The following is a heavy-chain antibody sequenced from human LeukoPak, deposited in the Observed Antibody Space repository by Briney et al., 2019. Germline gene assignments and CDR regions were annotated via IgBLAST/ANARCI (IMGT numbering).Heavy chain of an antibody. CDR2: INPMFGTG. CDR3: ARGGVGDHNWFDP. J-gene: IGHJ5*02. V-gene: IGHV1-69*13. D-gene: IGHD1-26*01. CDR1: GGTFSRYV. Sequence: ASVKVSCKASGGTFSRYVISGVRQAPGQGLEWVGGINPMFGTGDYAQKFQGRVTITADDSTRTAFMELSSLTSEDTAVYYCARGGVGDHNWFDPWGQGTLVTVSS.